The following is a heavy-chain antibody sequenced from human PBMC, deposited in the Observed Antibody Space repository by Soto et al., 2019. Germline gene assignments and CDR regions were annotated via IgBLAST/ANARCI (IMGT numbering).Heavy chain of an antibody. CDR2: IWYDGNQK. J-gene: IGHJ6*03. CDR3: TRGIGDNSYYMYV. Sequence: QVQLVQSGGGVVQSGESLTLSCAASGFTFGNYGIHWVRQAPGKGLEWVAIIWYDGNQKYYGDSVKGRFTISRDNSENIMYLQMNSLRPEDTAVYFCTRGIGDNSYYMYVWGKGTTVIVSS. CDR1: GFTFGNYG. D-gene: IGHD2-21*01. V-gene: IGHV3-33*01.